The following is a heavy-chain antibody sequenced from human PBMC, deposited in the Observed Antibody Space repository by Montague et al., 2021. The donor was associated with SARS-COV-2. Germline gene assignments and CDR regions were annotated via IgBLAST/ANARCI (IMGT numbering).Heavy chain of an antibody. Sequence: SLRLSCAASGFTFSDYGINWVRQAPGTGLEWFSYISATSRTIYYADSVKGRFTVSRDNAKNSLYLQMNSLRAEDTALYYCVRDPATGMDVWGLGTMVTVSS. CDR3: VRDPATGMDV. CDR1: GFTFSDYG. CDR2: ISATSRTI. J-gene: IGHJ6*02. V-gene: IGHV3-48*04.